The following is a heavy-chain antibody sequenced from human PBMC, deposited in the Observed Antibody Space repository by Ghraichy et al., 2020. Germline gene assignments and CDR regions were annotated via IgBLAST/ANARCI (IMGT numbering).Heavy chain of an antibody. CDR1: GGSFSGYY. CDR2: INHSGST. Sequence: TLSLTCAVYGGSFSGYYWSWIRQPPGKGLEWIGEINHSGSTNYNPSLKSRVTISVDTSKNQFSLKLSSVTAADTAVYYCARLCVPAAYFDYWGQGTLVTVSS. D-gene: IGHD2-2*01. CDR3: ARLCVPAAYFDY. J-gene: IGHJ4*02. V-gene: IGHV4-34*01.